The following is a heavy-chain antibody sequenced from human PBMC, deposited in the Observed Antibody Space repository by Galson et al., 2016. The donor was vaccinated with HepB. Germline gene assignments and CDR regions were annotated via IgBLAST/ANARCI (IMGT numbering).Heavy chain of an antibody. CDR2: IIDNGANT. CDR1: GFTFSSNT. V-gene: IGHV3-23*01. CDR3: TQARKTTNGLIDY. J-gene: IGHJ4*02. D-gene: IGHD1-1*01. Sequence: SLRLSCAASGFTFSSNTMSWVRQAPGKGLQWVSGIIDNGANTYYADSVKGRFTISRDNSASTLYLQMNSLRADDMAIYYCTQARKTTNGLIDYWGQGTLVTVSS.